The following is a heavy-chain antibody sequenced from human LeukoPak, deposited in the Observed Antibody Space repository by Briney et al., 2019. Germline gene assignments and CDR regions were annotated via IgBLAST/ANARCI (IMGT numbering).Heavy chain of an antibody. V-gene: IGHV3-48*03. CDR2: ISSSGSTI. D-gene: IGHD3-10*02. CDR1: GFTFSSYE. CDR3: AELGITMIGGV. J-gene: IGHJ6*04. Sequence: PGGSLRLSCAASGFTFSSYEMNWVRHAPGKGLARVSYISSSGSTIYYADSVKGRFTISRDNAKNSLYLQMNSLRAEDTAVYYCAELGITMIGGVWGKGTTVTISS.